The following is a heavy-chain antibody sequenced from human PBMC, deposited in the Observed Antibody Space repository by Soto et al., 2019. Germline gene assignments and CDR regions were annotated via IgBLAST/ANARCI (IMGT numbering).Heavy chain of an antibody. V-gene: IGHV4-39*01. J-gene: IGHJ4*02. CDR1: GGSISSSSYY. Sequence: PSETLSLTCTVSGGSISSSSYYWGWIRQPPGKGLEWIGSIYYSGSTYYNPSLKSRVTISVDTSKNQFSLKLSSVTAADTAVYYCARPGKRDYSGSYYTEYSFDYWGQGTLVTVSS. CDR3: ARPGKRDYSGSYYTEYSFDY. CDR2: IYYSGST. D-gene: IGHD1-26*01.